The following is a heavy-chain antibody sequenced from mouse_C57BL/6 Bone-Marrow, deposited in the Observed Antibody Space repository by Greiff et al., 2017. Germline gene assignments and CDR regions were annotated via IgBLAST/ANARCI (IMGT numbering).Heavy chain of an antibody. Sequence: QVQLQQSGAELVRPGASVTLSCKASGYTFTDYEMHWVKQTPVHGLEWIGAIDPETGGTAYNQKFKGKAIQTADKSSSTAYMELRSLTSEDSAVYYCTVWYAMDYWGQGTSVTVSS. J-gene: IGHJ4*01. D-gene: IGHD2-10*02. CDR2: IDPETGGT. V-gene: IGHV1-15*01. CDR1: GYTFTDYE. CDR3: TVWYAMDY.